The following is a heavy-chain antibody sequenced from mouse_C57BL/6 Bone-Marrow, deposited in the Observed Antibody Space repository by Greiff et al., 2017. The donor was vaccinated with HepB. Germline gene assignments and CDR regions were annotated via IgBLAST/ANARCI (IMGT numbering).Heavy chain of an antibody. CDR3: AQGGAIYSNYVGDY. CDR1: GYTFTSYG. CDR2: IYPRSGNT. Sequence: QVQLKQSGAELARPGASVKLSCKASGYTFTSYGISWVKQRTGQGLEWIGEIYPRSGNTYYNEKFKGKATLTADKSSSTAYMELRSLTSEDSAVYFCAQGGAIYSNYVGDYWGQGTTLTVSS. J-gene: IGHJ2*01. V-gene: IGHV1-81*01. D-gene: IGHD2-5*01.